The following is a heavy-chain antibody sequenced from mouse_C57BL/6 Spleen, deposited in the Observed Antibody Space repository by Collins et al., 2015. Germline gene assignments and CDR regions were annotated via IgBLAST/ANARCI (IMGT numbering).Heavy chain of an antibody. CDR1: GYAFSSYW. CDR2: IYPGDGDT. V-gene: IGHV1-80*01. D-gene: IGHD2-1*01. J-gene: IGHJ3*01. Sequence: QVQLQQSGAELVKPGASVKISCKASGYAFSSYWMNWVKQRPGKGLEWIGQIYPGDGDTNYSGKFKGKATLTADKSSSTAYMQLSSLTSEDSAVYYCTTPIYYGNSFAYWGQGTLVTVSA. CDR3: TTPIYYGNSFAY.